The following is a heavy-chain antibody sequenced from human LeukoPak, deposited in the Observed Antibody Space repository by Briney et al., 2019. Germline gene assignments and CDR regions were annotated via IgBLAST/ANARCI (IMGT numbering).Heavy chain of an antibody. V-gene: IGHV3-43*02. J-gene: IGHJ4*02. Sequence: GGSLRLSCAASGFIFEDFAMHWVRQAPGKGLEWVSLISGDGGSTYYADSVKGRFTISRDNSKNSLYLQMNSLRTEDTALYYCAKDKSFSGSSSIADYWGQGTLVTVSS. CDR1: GFIFEDFA. CDR2: ISGDGGST. D-gene: IGHD6-6*01. CDR3: AKDKSFSGSSSIADY.